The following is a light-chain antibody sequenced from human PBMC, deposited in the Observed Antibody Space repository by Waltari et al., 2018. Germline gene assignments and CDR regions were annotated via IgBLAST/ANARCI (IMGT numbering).Light chain of an antibody. CDR3: GSYRSSSARYV. Sequence: QSALTQPASVSGSPGQSIPIPCTGSNSDVGGYNYVSWYQQHPGKAPKVMIYDVSNRPSGVSNRFSGSKSGNTASLIISGLQAEDEADYYCGSYRSSSARYVFGTGTKVTVL. J-gene: IGLJ1*01. CDR2: DVS. V-gene: IGLV2-14*01. CDR1: NSDVGGYNY.